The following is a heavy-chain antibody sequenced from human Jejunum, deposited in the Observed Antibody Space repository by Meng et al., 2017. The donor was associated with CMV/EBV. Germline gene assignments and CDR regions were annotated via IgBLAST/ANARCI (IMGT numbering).Heavy chain of an antibody. CDR1: GYTYIDYS. V-gene: IGHV1-18*01. J-gene: IGHJ1*01. Sequence: SCKSSGYTYIDYSISWVRQAPGQGLEWMGWISPKTGNTKYAQKLQDRVSMTTDISTNTAYLDLRGLKSDDTAVYYCARDTYLGEYFQHWGKGTLVT. CDR2: ISPKTGNT. D-gene: IGHD2/OR15-2a*01. CDR3: ARDTYLGEYFQH.